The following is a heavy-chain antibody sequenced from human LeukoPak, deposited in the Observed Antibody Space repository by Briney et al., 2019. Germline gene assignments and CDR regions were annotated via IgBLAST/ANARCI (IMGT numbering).Heavy chain of an antibody. CDR1: GGSIISYY. D-gene: IGHD2-8*02. CDR3: ATNRPVGGAYWGSFDI. Sequence: SETLSLTCSVSGGSIISYYWSWIRQPPGKGLEWIGYFHNTGGTNYNPYVKSRVTISVDTSKNQVSLKMTSVTATDTAVYYCATNRPVGGAYWGSFDIWGQGTLVTVSS. J-gene: IGHJ3*02. V-gene: IGHV4-59*01. CDR2: FHNTGGT.